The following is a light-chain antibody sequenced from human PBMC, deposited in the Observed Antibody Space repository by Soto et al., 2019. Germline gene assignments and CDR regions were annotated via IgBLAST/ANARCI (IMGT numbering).Light chain of an antibody. J-gene: IGLJ1*01. Sequence: QSALTQPASVSGAPGQPITISCTGTSNDVGGYKYVSWYQQRPGTAPKLIMFEVNNRPSGVSDRFSGSRSANTASLTISGLQAQDEADYYCSSYSSNNILSYVFGTGTKLTVL. V-gene: IGLV2-14*03. CDR1: SNDVGGYKY. CDR2: EVN. CDR3: SSYSSNNILSYV.